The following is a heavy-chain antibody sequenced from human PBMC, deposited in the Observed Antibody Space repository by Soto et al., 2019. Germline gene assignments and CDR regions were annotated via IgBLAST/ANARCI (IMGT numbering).Heavy chain of an antibody. J-gene: IGHJ5*02. Sequence: VQLHESGPGLVTPSQTLSLTCTVFGGSVSIGDYLWSWIRQRPGKGLEWIGYIHDSGNTYYNPSLQRRVTITLDTSKNQFSLKVTSMTAADTAVYFCARARGGDSGDYASLFDRWGQGNLVTVSS. D-gene: IGHD4-17*01. CDR2: IHDSGNT. CDR3: ARARGGDSGDYASLFDR. CDR1: GGSVSIGDYL. V-gene: IGHV4-30-4*01.